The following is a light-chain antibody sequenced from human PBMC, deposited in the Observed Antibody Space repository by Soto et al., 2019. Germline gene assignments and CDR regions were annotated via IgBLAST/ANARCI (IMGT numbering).Light chain of an antibody. Sequence: EIVMTQSPATLSVSPGDRATLSCRASQSVSSNLAWYQQKPGQAPRLLIYGASTRATGIPARFSGSWSGTEFTLTISSLQSEDSAVYYCQQYNNWPWTFGQGTKVEIK. J-gene: IGKJ1*01. CDR3: QQYNNWPWT. CDR2: GAS. CDR1: QSVSSN. V-gene: IGKV3-15*01.